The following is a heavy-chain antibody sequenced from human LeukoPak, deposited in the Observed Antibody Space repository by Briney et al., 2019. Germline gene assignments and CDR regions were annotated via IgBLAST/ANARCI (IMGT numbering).Heavy chain of an antibody. D-gene: IGHD6-13*01. CDR1: GGTFSSYA. J-gene: IGHJ4*02. CDR3: AREASNAAAGTGY. CDR2: IIPIFGTA. V-gene: IGHV1-69*06. Sequence: SVKVSCKASGGTFSSYAISWVRQAPGQGLEWMGGIIPIFGTANYAQKFQGRVTITADKSTSTAYMELSSLRSEDTAVYYCAREASNAAAGTGYWGQGTLVTVSS.